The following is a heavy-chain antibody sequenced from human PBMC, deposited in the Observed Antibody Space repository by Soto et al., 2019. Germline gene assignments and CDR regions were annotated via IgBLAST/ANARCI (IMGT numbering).Heavy chain of an antibody. V-gene: IGHV3-48*01. D-gene: IGHD3-9*01. CDR3: TREGLVARAELRYFIRPPDV. CDR1: GFTFSSFS. CDR2: ISSGPPTT. Sequence: EVQLVESGGGLVQPGGSLRLSCAASGFTFSSFSMNWVRQAPGKGLEWVSYISSGPPTTYYADSVRGRFTISRDNAKNSLDLSMDSLIAEDMAVYYCTREGLVARAELRYFIRPPDVWGQGTTVTVSS. J-gene: IGHJ6*02.